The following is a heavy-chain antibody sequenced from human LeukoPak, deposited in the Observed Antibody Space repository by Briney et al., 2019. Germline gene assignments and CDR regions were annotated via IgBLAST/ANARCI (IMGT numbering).Heavy chain of an antibody. J-gene: IGHJ6*02. Sequence: GGSLRLSCAASGFTVSSNYMSWVRQAPGKGLEWVSVIYSGGSTYYADSVKGRFTISRHNSKNTLYLQMNSLRAEDTAVYYCARDLAMTTVVTSDYYGMDVWGQGTTVTVSS. CDR3: ARDLAMTTVVTSDYYGMDV. D-gene: IGHD4-23*01. CDR2: IYSGGST. CDR1: GFTVSSNY. V-gene: IGHV3-53*04.